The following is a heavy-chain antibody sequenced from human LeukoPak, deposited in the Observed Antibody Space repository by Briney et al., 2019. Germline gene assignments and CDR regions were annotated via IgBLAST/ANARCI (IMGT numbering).Heavy chain of an antibody. Sequence: PGGSLRLSCAASGFTFSSYSMNWVRQAPGKGLEWVSSISSSSSYIYYADSVKGRFTISRDNAKNSLYLQMNSLRAEDTAVYYCARGVRWELPYYFDYWGQGTLVTVSS. J-gene: IGHJ4*02. V-gene: IGHV3-21*01. CDR2: ISSSSSYI. CDR3: ARGVRWELPYYFDY. CDR1: GFTFSSYS. D-gene: IGHD1-26*01.